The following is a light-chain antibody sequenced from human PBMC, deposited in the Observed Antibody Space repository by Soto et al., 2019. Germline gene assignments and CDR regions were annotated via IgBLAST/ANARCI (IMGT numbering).Light chain of an antibody. CDR3: MQALQTPLT. CDR2: LGS. V-gene: IGKV2-28*01. J-gene: IGKJ4*01. CDR1: QSLLHSNGYNY. Sequence: DIVMTQSPLSLPVTPGEPASISCRSSQSLLHSNGYNYLDWYLQKPGQSPQLLIYLGSNRASGVPDMFSGRGSGTDFTLKISRVEAEDVGVYYCMQALQTPLTFGGGTKVDIK.